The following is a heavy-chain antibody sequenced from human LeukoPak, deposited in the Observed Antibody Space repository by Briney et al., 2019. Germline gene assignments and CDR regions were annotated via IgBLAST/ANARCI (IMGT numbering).Heavy chain of an antibody. V-gene: IGHV3-11*01. Sequence: PGGSLTLSCAASGFTFSDYYMSWSRQAPGKGLEWVSYISSSGIPIYYAESVKGRFTISRATAKNSLYLQMNSLRAEDTAVYYCARDRHYYDRSGYGDYWGQGTLVTVSS. CDR2: ISSSGIPI. D-gene: IGHD3-22*01. CDR1: GFTFSDYY. CDR3: ARDRHYYDRSGYGDY. J-gene: IGHJ4*02.